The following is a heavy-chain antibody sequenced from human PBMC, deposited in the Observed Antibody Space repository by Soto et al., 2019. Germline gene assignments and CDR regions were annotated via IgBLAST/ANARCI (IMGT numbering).Heavy chain of an antibody. Sequence: GGSLRLSCAASGFTFSSHTMNWVRQAPGKGLEWVSYVTSKSSTIKYADSVKGRFTVSRDNAKNSLFLQLSSLRDEDTAVYFCAREKEACSETSCYPGPYDYWGQGTLVTVSS. J-gene: IGHJ4*02. CDR3: AREKEACSETSCYPGPYDY. V-gene: IGHV3-48*02. CDR1: GFTFSSHT. CDR2: VTSKSSTI. D-gene: IGHD2-2*01.